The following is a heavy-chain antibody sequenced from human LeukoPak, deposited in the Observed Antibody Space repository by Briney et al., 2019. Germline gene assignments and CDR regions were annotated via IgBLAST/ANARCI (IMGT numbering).Heavy chain of an antibody. J-gene: IGHJ6*02. CDR2: IWSDGSNK. V-gene: IGHV3-33*01. Sequence: GGSLRLSCAASDFTFSTFAMHWVRQAPGKGLEWVAVIWSDGSNKYYGDSVKGRFTISRDNSKHTLFLQMNSLRAEDSAVYYCAREEIVGVGGCYYYAMDVWGQGTTVTVSS. CDR3: AREEIVGVGGCYYYAMDV. CDR1: DFTFSTFA. D-gene: IGHD1-26*01.